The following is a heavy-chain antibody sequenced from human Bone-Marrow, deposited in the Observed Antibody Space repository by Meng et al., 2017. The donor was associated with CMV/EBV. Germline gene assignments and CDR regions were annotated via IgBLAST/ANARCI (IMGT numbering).Heavy chain of an antibody. V-gene: IGHV3-48*04. J-gene: IGHJ4*02. Sequence: GGSLRLSCAASGFTFNSYTMSWVRQAPGKGLEWLSYISLSTTTIFYADSVKGRFTISRDNAKNSLFLQMNSLRAEDTAVYYCARTDHGLPSASLDFWGQGTLVTVSS. D-gene: IGHD2-2*01. CDR3: ARTDHGLPSASLDF. CDR2: ISLSTTTI. CDR1: GFTFNSYT.